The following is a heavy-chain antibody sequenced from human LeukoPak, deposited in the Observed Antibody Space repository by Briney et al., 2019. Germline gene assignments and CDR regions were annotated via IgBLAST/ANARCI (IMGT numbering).Heavy chain of an antibody. D-gene: IGHD6-13*01. J-gene: IGHJ4*02. CDR2: ISGSGDST. CDR1: GFTFSSYA. CDR3: ALQRTLWQQLLDY. Sequence: GGSLRLSCAASGFTFSSYAMSWVRQAPGKGREWVSTISGSGDSTYYADSVKGRFTISRDNSKNTLYLQMNSLRAEDTAVYYCALQRTLWQQLLDYWGQGTLVTVSS. V-gene: IGHV3-23*01.